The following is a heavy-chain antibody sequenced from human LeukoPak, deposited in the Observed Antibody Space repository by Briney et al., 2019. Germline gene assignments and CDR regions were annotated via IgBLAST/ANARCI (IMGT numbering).Heavy chain of an antibody. D-gene: IGHD3-3*01. CDR1: GGSISSTSYY. V-gene: IGHV4-39*07. Sequence: SETLSLTCTVSGGSISSTSYYWGWIRQPPGKGLEWVGSIYYSGSTYYNPSLKSRVTISVDTSKNQFSLKLSSETAADTAVYYCARSRIGVVIIDGAFDIWGQGTMVTVSS. CDR3: ARSRIGVVIIDGAFDI. CDR2: IYYSGST. J-gene: IGHJ3*02.